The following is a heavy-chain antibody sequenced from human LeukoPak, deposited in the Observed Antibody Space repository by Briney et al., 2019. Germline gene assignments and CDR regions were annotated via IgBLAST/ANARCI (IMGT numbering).Heavy chain of an antibody. CDR1: GFTFSSYA. CDR2: ISGSGGST. CDR3: AKDLSTHYDFWSGYYKNTRYYYGMDV. Sequence: PGGSLRLSCAASGFTFSSYAMSWVRQAPGKGLEWVSAISGSGGSTYYADSVKGRFTISRDNSKNTLYLQMNSLRAEGTAVYYCAKDLSTHYDFWSGYYKNTRYYYGMDVWGQGTTVTVSS. J-gene: IGHJ6*02. V-gene: IGHV3-23*01. D-gene: IGHD3-3*01.